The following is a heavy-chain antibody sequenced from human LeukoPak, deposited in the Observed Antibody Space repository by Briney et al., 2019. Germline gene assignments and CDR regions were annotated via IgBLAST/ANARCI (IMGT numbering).Heavy chain of an antibody. V-gene: IGHV4-59*01. CDR3: ATYGGDSVSYYYHMDV. Sequence: PSETLSLTCTVSGGSISGYYWSRIRQPPGKGLEWIAYISYSGGTNYNPSLSLKSPLTISVDTSKNQFSLKLSSVTAADTAVYYCATYGGDSVSYYYHMDVWGTGTTVTVSS. J-gene: IGHJ6*03. CDR1: GGSISGYY. D-gene: IGHD2-21*02. CDR2: ISYSGGT.